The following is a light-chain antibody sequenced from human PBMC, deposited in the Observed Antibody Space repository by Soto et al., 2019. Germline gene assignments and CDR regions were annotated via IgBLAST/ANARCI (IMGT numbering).Light chain of an antibody. CDR1: SSDVGAYNY. CDR3: CSYTTSNTFV. J-gene: IGLJ1*01. CDR2: HVT. V-gene: IGLV2-14*01. Sequence: QSVLTQPASVSGSLGQSITISCSGTSSDVGAYNYVSWYQQYPGKAPKLMIYHVTDRPSGVSNRFSGSKSANTASLTISGLQPEDEADYYCCSYTTSNTFVFGTGSKRTVL.